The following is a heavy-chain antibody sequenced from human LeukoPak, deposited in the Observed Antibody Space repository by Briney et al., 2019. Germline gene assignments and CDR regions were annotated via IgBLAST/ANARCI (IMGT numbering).Heavy chain of an antibody. D-gene: IGHD5-24*01. Sequence: GGSLRLSCAASGFTFDDYAMHWVRQAPGKGLEWVSLISGDGGSTYYADSVKGRFTISRDNSKNSLYLQMNSLRTEDTALYYCAKDSGPLFVEMATMYFDYWGQGILVTVSS. CDR1: GFTFDDYA. J-gene: IGHJ4*02. CDR3: AKDSGPLFVEMATMYFDY. V-gene: IGHV3-43*02. CDR2: ISGDGGST.